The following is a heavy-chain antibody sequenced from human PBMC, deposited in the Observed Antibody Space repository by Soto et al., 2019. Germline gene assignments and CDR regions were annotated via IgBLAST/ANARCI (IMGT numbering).Heavy chain of an antibody. D-gene: IGHD2-8*01. J-gene: IGHJ6*02. CDR1: GFTFDSHV. CDR2: INWDGTTT. Sequence: GGSLRLSCAASGFTFDSHVIHWVRQTTGKGLEWVSLINWDGTTTSYADSVKGRFTISRDNSRNSVSLEMHSLRTEDTALYYCTKAMVSRATSRYGMDVWGQGTTVTVSS. V-gene: IGHV3-43*01. CDR3: TKAMVSRATSRYGMDV.